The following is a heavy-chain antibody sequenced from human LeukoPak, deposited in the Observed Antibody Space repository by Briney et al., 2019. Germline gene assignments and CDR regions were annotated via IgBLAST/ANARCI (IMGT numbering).Heavy chain of an antibody. D-gene: IGHD3-10*01. J-gene: IGHJ4*02. V-gene: IGHV3-74*01. CDR3: AGDLISGSGSLGY. CDR2: INTNGSPT. Sequence: PGGSLRLTCAASGFTFDDYGMSWVRQAPGKGLVWVSRINTNGSPTQYADSVKGRFTITRDNAKNTLYLQMNSLRAEDSAVYYCAGDLISGSGSLGYWGQGTLVTVSS. CDR1: GFTFDDYG.